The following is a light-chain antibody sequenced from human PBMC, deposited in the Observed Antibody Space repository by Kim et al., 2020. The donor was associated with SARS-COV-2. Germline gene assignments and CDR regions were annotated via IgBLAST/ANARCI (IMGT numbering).Light chain of an antibody. V-gene: IGLV7-43*01. CDR1: TGAVTSDYY. J-gene: IGLJ3*02. CDR2: STN. CDR3: LLAYRGVWV. Sequence: PGGTVTLTCGSSTGAVTSDYYANWFQQNPGQAPRALIYSTNNKHSWTPARFSGSLLGDKAALTLSAVQPEDEADYYCLLAYRGVWVFGGGTQLTVL.